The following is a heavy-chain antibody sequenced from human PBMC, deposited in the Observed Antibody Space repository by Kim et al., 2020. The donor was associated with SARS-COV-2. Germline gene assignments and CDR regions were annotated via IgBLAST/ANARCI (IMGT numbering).Heavy chain of an antibody. J-gene: IGHJ4*02. V-gene: IGHV3-33*01. D-gene: IGHD3-10*01. CDR2: LWYDGSNK. CDR3: ARNPVLLWFGELSHYYFDY. CDR1: GFTFSSYG. Sequence: GGSLRLSCAASGFTFSSYGMHWVRQAPGKGLEWVAVLWYDGSNKYYADSVKGRFTISRDNSKNTLYLQMNSLRAEDTAVYYCARNPVLLWFGELSHYYFDYWGQGTLVTVSS.